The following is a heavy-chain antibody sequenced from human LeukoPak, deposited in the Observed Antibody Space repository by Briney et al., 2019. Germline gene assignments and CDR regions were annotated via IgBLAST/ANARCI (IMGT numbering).Heavy chain of an antibody. D-gene: IGHD3-9*01. J-gene: IGHJ6*03. CDR1: GYTFTSYA. Sequence: ASVKVSCKASGYTFTSYAMNWVRQAPGQGLEWMGIINPSGGSTSYAQKFQGRVTMTRDTSTSTVYMELSSLRSEDTAVYYCARGTIFTYYYFYYMDVWGKGTTVTISS. V-gene: IGHV1-46*01. CDR3: ARGTIFTYYYFYYMDV. CDR2: INPSGGST.